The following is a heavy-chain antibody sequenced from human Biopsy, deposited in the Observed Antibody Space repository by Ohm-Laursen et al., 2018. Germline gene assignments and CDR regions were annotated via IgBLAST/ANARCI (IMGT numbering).Heavy chain of an antibody. CDR1: GYTFTSYD. CDR2: LNPVSGNS. CDR3: GRAVRNQLLTDP. J-gene: IGHJ5*02. Sequence: GSSVKVSCKASGYTFTSYDITWVRQAFGQGPEWIGWLNPVSGNSNFGQKFRGRVTVTSDTSISTAYMELSGLTSDDTATYYCGRAVRNQLLTDPWGQGTLVTVTS. V-gene: IGHV1-8*01. D-gene: IGHD1-7*01.